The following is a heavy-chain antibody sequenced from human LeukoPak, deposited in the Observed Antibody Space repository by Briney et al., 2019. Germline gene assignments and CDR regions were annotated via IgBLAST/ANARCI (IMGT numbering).Heavy chain of an antibody. CDR3: AKVIREVDMSHDY. J-gene: IGHJ4*02. D-gene: IGHD5-24*01. CDR2: ISGGGGST. CDR1: GFTFSNYA. V-gene: IGHV3-23*01. Sequence: GGSLRLSCAASGFTFSNYAMSWVRQAPGKGLEWVSAISGGGGSTYYADSVKGRCTISKDNSKNTLYVQMNSLRAEDTAVYYCAKVIREVDMSHDYWGQGALVTVSS.